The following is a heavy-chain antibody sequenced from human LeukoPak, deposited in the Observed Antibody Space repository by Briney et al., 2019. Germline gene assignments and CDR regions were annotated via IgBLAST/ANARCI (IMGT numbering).Heavy chain of an antibody. CDR1: GGSISSYY. V-gene: IGHV4-59*01. Sequence: PSETLSLTCTVSGGSISSYYWSWIRQPPGKGLEWIGYIYYSGSTNYNPSLRSRVTISVDTSKNQFSLKLNSVTAADTAVYYCAGAPPLLYSSSSLGAFDIWGQGTMATVSS. J-gene: IGHJ3*02. D-gene: IGHD6-13*01. CDR3: AGAPPLLYSSSSLGAFDI. CDR2: IYYSGST.